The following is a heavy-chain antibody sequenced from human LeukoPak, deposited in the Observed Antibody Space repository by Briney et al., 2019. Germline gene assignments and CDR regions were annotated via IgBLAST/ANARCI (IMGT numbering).Heavy chain of an antibody. Sequence: SETLSLTCTVSGGSISSSTYFWGWIRQPPGKGLEWIGEINHSGSTNYNPSLKSRVTISVDTSKNQFSLKLSSVTAADTAVYYCARISSGWYYYYYYMDVWGKGTTVTVSS. CDR3: ARISSGWYYYYYYMDV. CDR1: GGSISSSTYF. V-gene: IGHV4-39*07. CDR2: INHSGST. J-gene: IGHJ6*03. D-gene: IGHD6-19*01.